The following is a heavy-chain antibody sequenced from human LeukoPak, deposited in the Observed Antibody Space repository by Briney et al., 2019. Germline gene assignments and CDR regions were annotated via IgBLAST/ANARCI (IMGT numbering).Heavy chain of an antibody. CDR2: IYDSGST. CDR3: ARGTYYYGSGSYYILDY. CDR1: GGSINSYY. D-gene: IGHD3-10*01. J-gene: IGHJ4*02. V-gene: IGHV4-59*01. Sequence: SETLSLTCTVSGGSINSYYWSWIRQPPGQGREWIGYIYDSGSTNYNPSLKSRVTISVDTSKNQFSLKLSSMTAADTAVYYCARGTYYYGSGSYYILDYWGQGTLVTVSS.